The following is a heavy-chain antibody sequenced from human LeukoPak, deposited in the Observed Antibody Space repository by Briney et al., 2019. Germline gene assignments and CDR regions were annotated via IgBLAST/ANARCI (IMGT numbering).Heavy chain of an antibody. J-gene: IGHJ5*02. CDR3: ARGRELLWLGEPPHSWFDP. CDR1: GGSISSYY. Sequence: PSETLSLTCTVSGGSISSYYWSWIRQPPGKGLEWIGYIYYSGSTNYNPSLKSRVTISVDTSKNQFSLKLSSVTAADTAVYYCARGRELLWLGEPPHSWFDPWGQGTLVTVSS. V-gene: IGHV4-59*01. D-gene: IGHD3-10*01. CDR2: IYYSGST.